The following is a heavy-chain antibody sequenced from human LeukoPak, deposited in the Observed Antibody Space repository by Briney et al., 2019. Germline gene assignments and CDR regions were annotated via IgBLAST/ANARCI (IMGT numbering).Heavy chain of an antibody. CDR1: GFSLSTSGVG. J-gene: IGHJ4*02. D-gene: IGHD3-22*01. V-gene: IGHV2-5*02. CDR3: AHSVNYDSTGYYGRMVGEYYFDY. Sequence: SGPTLVNPTQTLTLTCTFSGFSLSTSGVGVGWIRQPPGKALEWLAVIYWDDDKRYSPSLKSSLTITKDTSKNQVVLTMTNMDPVDTATYYCAHSVNYDSTGYYGRMVGEYYFDYWGQGTLVTVSS. CDR2: IYWDDDK.